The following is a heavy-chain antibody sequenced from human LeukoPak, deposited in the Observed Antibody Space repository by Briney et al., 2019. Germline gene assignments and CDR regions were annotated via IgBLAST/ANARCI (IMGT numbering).Heavy chain of an antibody. Sequence: GGSLRLSCAASGFTFSSYWMSWVRQAPGKGLEWVANIKQDGSEKYYVDSVKGRFTISRDNAKNSLYLQMNSLRAEDTAVYYCAIRSEYYYGSGGFDYWGQGTLVTVSS. V-gene: IGHV3-7*01. CDR3: AIRSEYYYGSGGFDY. CDR1: GFTFSSYW. J-gene: IGHJ4*02. D-gene: IGHD3-10*01. CDR2: IKQDGSEK.